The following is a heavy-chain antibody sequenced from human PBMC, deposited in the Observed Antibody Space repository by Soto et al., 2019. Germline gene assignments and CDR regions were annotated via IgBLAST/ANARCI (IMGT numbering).Heavy chain of an antibody. CDR1: GFSLSTSGMC. CDR2: IDWDDDK. J-gene: IGHJ3*02. CDR3: ARIRRDYRDFTFDI. V-gene: IGHV2-70*01. Sequence: GPTLVNPTHPLTLTCTFSGFSLSTSGMCVSWIRQPPGKALEWLALIDWDDDKYYSTSLKTRLTISKDTSKNQVVLTMTNMDPVDTATYYCARIRRDYRDFTFDIWGQGTMVTVSS. D-gene: IGHD4-17*01.